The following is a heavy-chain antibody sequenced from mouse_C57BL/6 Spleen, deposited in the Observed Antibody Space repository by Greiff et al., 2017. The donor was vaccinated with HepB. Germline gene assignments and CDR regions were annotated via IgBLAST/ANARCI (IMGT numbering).Heavy chain of an antibody. Sequence: QVQLQQPGAELVKPGASVKLSCKASGYTFTSYWMQWVKQRPGQGLEWIGEIDPSDSYTNYNQKFKGKATLTVDTSSSTAYMQLSSLTSEDSAVYYCARSPGDSNHFDYWGQGTTLTVSS. V-gene: IGHV1-50*01. CDR3: ARSPGDSNHFDY. CDR2: IDPSDSYT. CDR1: GYTFTSYW. D-gene: IGHD2-5*01. J-gene: IGHJ2*01.